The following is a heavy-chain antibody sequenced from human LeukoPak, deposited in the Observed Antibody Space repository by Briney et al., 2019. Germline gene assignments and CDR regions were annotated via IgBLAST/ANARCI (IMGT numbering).Heavy chain of an antibody. CDR1: GGSISSYY. V-gene: IGHV4-59*08. Sequence: SETLSLTCTVSGGSISSYYWSWIRQPPGKGLEWIGYIYYSGSTNYSPSLKSRVTISVDTFKNQFSLKLSSVTAADTAVYYCARQGYSAYEILDYWGQGTLVTVSS. J-gene: IGHJ4*02. CDR2: IYYSGST. CDR3: ARQGYSAYEILDY. D-gene: IGHD5-12*01.